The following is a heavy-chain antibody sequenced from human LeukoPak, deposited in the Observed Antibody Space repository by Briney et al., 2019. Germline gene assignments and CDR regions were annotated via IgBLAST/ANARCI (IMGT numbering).Heavy chain of an antibody. Sequence: RXXXAASGFTFSSYEMNWVRQAPGKGQEWVSYISSSGSAIYYADPAKGRFTIPRDNAKNSLYLQMNSLRAEDTAVYYCARPEGEPYFDWLYYFDYWGQGTLVTVSS. J-gene: IGHJ4*02. V-gene: IGHV3-48*03. CDR3: ARPEGEPYFDWLYYFDY. CDR2: ISSSGSAI. CDR1: GFTFSSYE. D-gene: IGHD3-9*01.